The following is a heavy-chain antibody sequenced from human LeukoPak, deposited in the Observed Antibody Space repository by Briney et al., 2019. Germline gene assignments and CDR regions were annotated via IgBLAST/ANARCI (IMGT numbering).Heavy chain of an antibody. J-gene: IGHJ4*02. D-gene: IGHD2-2*01. V-gene: IGHV3-30*04. CDR3: ARGGVPAAHDY. CDR1: GFTFSSYA. Sequence: GGSLRLSCAASGFTFSSYAMHWVRQAPGKGLEWVAVILYDGSNKYYADSVKGRFTISRDNSKNTLYLQMNSLRAEDTAVYYCARGGVPAAHDYWGQGTLVTVSS. CDR2: ILYDGSNK.